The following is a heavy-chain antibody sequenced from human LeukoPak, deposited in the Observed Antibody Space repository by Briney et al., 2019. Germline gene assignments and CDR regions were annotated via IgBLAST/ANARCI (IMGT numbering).Heavy chain of an antibody. CDR2: IKRDGSEK. Sequence: GGSLRLSCEASGFTFSSYWMSWVRQAPGKGPEWVANIKRDGSEKFYVDSVKGRFTISRDNAKSSLYLQMNSLRAEDTALYYCARGPLGYCSITSCFFDYWGQGTLVTVSS. CDR3: ARGPLGYCSITSCFFDY. V-gene: IGHV3-7*05. CDR1: GFTFSSYW. D-gene: IGHD2-2*01. J-gene: IGHJ4*02.